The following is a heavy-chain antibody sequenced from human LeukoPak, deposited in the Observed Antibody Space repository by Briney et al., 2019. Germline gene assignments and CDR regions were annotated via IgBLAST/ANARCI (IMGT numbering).Heavy chain of an antibody. D-gene: IGHD3-3*01. V-gene: IGHV1-18*01. Sequence: GASVKVSCKASGYTFTSYGISWVRQAPGQGLEWMGWISAYNGNTNYAQKLQGRVTMTTDTSTSTAYMELRSLRSDDTAVYYCAKEEDDIWSGHFCSWGQGTLVTVSS. CDR1: GYTFTSYG. CDR3: AKEEDDIWSGHFCS. CDR2: ISAYNGNT. J-gene: IGHJ5*02.